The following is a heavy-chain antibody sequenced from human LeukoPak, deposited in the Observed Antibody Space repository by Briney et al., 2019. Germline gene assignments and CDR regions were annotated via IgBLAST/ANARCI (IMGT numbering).Heavy chain of an antibody. CDR3: ARTEEWLRPPVFDY. V-gene: IGHV3-11*01. CDR2: ISGGGSTI. CDR1: GFTFSDYY. D-gene: IGHD5-12*01. Sequence: GGSLRLSSAASGFTFSDYYMSWIRQAPGKGLEWVSYISGGGSTIFYADSVKGRFTISRDNAKNSLYLQMNSLRAEDTAIYYCARTEEWLRPPVFDYWGQGTLVTVSS. J-gene: IGHJ4*02.